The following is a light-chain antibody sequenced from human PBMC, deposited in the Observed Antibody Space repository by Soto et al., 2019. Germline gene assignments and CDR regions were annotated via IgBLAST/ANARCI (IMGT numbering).Light chain of an antibody. V-gene: IGKV3-15*01. CDR1: QSVAHN. CDR2: GAS. CDR3: QQYVSWPPQT. Sequence: EIVMTQSPATLPVSPGERATLSCRASQSVAHNLAWYQQKPGQAPRLLIFGASTRATGIPARFSASGSGTEFTLTISSLELEDVAVYYCQQYVSWPPQTFGQGTKVDIK. J-gene: IGKJ1*01.